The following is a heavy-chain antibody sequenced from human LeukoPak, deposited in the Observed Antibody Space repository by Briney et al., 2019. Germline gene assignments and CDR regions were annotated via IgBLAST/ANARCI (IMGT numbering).Heavy chain of an antibody. D-gene: IGHD1-26*01. J-gene: IGHJ4*02. CDR2: FDPEDGET. CDR3: ATVFKTWELLSHGSFDY. V-gene: IGHV1-24*01. Sequence: GVSVKVSCKVSGYTLTELSMHWVRQAPGKGLEWMGGFDPEDGETIYAQKFQGRVTMTEDTSTDTAYMELSSLRSEDTAVYYCATVFKTWELLSHGSFDYWGQGTLVTVSS. CDR1: GYTLTELS.